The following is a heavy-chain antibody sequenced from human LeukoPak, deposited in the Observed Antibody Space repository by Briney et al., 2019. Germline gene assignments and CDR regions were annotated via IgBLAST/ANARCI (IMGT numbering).Heavy chain of an antibody. V-gene: IGHV4-59*01. D-gene: IGHD1-26*01. J-gene: IGHJ4*02. CDR3: ARGDSGSYYDY. CDR1: GGSISSYY. CDR2: IYYSGST. Sequence: LETLSLTCTVSGGSISSYYWSWIRQPPGKGLEWIGYIYYSGSTNYNPSLKSRVTISVDTSKNQFSLKLSSVTAADTAVYYCARGDSGSYYDYWGQGTLVTVSS.